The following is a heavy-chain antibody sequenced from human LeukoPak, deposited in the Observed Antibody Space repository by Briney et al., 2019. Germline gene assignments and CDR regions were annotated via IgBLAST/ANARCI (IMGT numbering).Heavy chain of an antibody. CDR1: GGSISSSNW. CDR2: IYHSGST. D-gene: IGHD2-2*01. V-gene: IGHV4-4*02. Sequence: KSSETLSLTCAVSGGSISSSNWWSWVRQPPGKGLEWIGEIYHSGSTNYNPSLKSRVTISVDTSKNQFSLKLSSVTAADTAVYYCARALVVRLTNWFDPWGQGTLVTVSS. J-gene: IGHJ5*02. CDR3: ARALVVRLTNWFDP.